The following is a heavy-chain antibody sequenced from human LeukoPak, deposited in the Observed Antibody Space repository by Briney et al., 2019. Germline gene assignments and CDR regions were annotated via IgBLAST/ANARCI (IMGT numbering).Heavy chain of an antibody. CDR2: IYTSGST. D-gene: IGHD3-22*01. Sequence: SETLSLTCAVYGGSFSGYYWSWIRQPAGKGLEWIGRIYTSGSTNYNPSLKSRVTISVDTSKNQFSLKLSSVTAADTAVYYCARETITYYYDSSGYFDYWGQGTLVTVSS. V-gene: IGHV4-4*07. J-gene: IGHJ4*02. CDR1: GGSFSGYY. CDR3: ARETITYYYDSSGYFDY.